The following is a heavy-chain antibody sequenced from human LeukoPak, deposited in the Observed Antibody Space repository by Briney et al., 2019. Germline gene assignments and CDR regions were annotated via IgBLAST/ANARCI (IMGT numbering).Heavy chain of an antibody. J-gene: IGHJ5*02. CDR2: IIPIFGTA. Sequence: SVKVSCKASGGTFSSYAISWVRQAPGHGLEWMGGIIPIFGTANYAQKFQGRVTITADESTSTAYMELSSLRSEDTAVYYCAGYCSSTSCYAGQVPARLDPWGQGTLVTVSS. V-gene: IGHV1-69*13. D-gene: IGHD2-2*01. CDR1: GGTFSSYA. CDR3: AGYCSSTSCYAGQVPARLDP.